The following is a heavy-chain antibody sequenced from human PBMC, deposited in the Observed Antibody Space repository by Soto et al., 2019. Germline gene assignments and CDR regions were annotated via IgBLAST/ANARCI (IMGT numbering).Heavy chain of an antibody. CDR3: AHAVAGSYYYGMDV. V-gene: IGHV4-34*01. D-gene: IGHD6-19*01. Sequence: SETLSLTCAVYGGSFSGHYWSWIRQPPGKGLEWIGEINHSGSTNYNPSLKSRVTISVDTSKNQFSLKLSSVTAADTAVYYCAHAVAGSYYYGMDVWGQGTTVTVSS. CDR1: GGSFSGHY. CDR2: INHSGST. J-gene: IGHJ6*02.